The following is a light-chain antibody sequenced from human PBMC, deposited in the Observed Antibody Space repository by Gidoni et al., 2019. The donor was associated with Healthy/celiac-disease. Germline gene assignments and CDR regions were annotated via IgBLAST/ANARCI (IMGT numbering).Light chain of an antibody. Sequence: DIQITQSPSSLSASVGDRVTITCHASQDIRNYLNWYQQKQGKAPKLLIYDASNLETGVPSRFSGSGSGTDFTLTISSLQAEEIATYYCKQYDNLPPITFGQGTRLEIK. CDR2: DAS. J-gene: IGKJ5*01. V-gene: IGKV1-33*01. CDR3: KQYDNLPPIT. CDR1: QDIRNY.